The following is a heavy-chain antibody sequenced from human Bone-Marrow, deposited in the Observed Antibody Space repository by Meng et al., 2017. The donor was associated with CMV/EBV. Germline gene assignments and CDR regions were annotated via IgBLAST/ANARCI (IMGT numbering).Heavy chain of an antibody. V-gene: IGHV1-69*05. D-gene: IGHD1-26*01. Sequence: SCKASGGTFSSYAISWMRQAPGQGLEWMGGIIPIFGTANYAQKFQGRVTITTDESTSTAYMELSSLRSEDTAVYYCATMGATTNWFDPWGQGTLVTVSS. J-gene: IGHJ5*02. CDR1: GGTFSSYA. CDR3: ATMGATTNWFDP. CDR2: IIPIFGTA.